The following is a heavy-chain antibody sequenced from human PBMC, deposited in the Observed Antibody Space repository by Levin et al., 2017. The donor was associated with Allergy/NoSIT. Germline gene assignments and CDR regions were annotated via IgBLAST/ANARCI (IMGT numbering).Heavy chain of an antibody. J-gene: IGHJ6*02. CDR2: IYYSGST. D-gene: IGHD3-16*01. CDR3: ARSQPGGLYYGMDV. CDR1: GGSISSYY. Sequence: PSETLSLTCTVSGGSISSYYWSWIRQPPGKGLEWIGYIYYSGSTNYNPSLKSRVTISVDTSKNQFSLKLSSVTAADTAVYYCARSQPGGLYYGMDVWGQGTTVTVSS. V-gene: IGHV4-59*08.